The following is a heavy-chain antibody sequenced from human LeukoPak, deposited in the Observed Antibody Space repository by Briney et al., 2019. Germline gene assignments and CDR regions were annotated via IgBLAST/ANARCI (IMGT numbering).Heavy chain of an antibody. CDR2: ICYSGNT. CDR1: GGSISSRNY. CDR3: ARHEEEDGYNAKTLDY. D-gene: IGHD5-24*01. J-gene: IGHJ4*02. V-gene: IGHV4-39*01. Sequence: SETLSLTCTVSGGSISSRNYWGWVRQPPGMGLEWIGAICYSGNTYYNPSLKSRVTISIDTSQNQFFLRLSSVTAADTAVYYCARHEEEDGYNAKTLDYWGQGALVTVSS.